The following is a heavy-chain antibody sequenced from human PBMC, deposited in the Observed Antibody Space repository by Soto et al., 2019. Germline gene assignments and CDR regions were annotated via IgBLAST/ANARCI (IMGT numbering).Heavy chain of an antibody. J-gene: IGHJ4*02. D-gene: IGHD3-22*01. CDR2: FDPEDGET. Sequence: GASVKVSCKVSGYTLTELSMHWVRQAPGKGLEWMGGFDPEDGETIYAQKFQGRVTMTEDTSTDTAYMELSSLRSEDTAVYYCATLYDSSGYTTGYFDYWGQGTLVTVSP. CDR1: GYTLTELS. V-gene: IGHV1-24*01. CDR3: ATLYDSSGYTTGYFDY.